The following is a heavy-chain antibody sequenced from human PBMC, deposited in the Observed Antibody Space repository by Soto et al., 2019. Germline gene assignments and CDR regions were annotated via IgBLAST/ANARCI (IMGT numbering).Heavy chain of an antibody. V-gene: IGHV3-15*07. Sequence: EVQLVESGGGLVKPGGSLRLSCAASGFTFSNAWMNWVRQAPGKGLEWVGRIKSKSARGTTDYAAPVKGRFTVSRDDSKNTLYVQMNSLRSEDTDVYYCTTDLYSFGKPHLDYWGQGTLVTVSS. CDR3: TTDLYSFGKPHLDY. CDR1: GFTFSNAW. D-gene: IGHD5-18*01. CDR2: IKSKSARGTT. J-gene: IGHJ4*02.